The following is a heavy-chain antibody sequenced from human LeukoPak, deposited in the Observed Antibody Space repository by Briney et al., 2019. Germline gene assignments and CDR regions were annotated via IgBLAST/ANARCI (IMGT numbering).Heavy chain of an antibody. J-gene: IGHJ4*02. CDR3: ARRGSSRWYLGRYFDY. CDR2: ISSSGSTI. Sequence: GGSLRLSCAASGFTFSSYEMNWVRQAPGKGLEWVSYISSSGSTIYYADSVKGRFTISRDNAKNSLFLQMNSLRAEDTAVYYCARRGSSRWYLGRYFDYWGQGTLVTVSS. CDR1: GFTFSSYE. V-gene: IGHV3-48*03. D-gene: IGHD6-13*01.